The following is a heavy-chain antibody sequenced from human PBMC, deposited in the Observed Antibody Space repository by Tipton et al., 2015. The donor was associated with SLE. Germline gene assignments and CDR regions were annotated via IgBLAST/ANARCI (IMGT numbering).Heavy chain of an antibody. CDR1: GGSISSYY. J-gene: IGHJ4*02. D-gene: IGHD6-19*01. Sequence: TLSLTCTVSGGSISSYYWSWIRQPPGKGLEWIGYIYYSGSTNYNPSLKSRVTISVDTSKNQFSLKLSSVTAVDTAVYYCARQGRGAVAGNFDYWGQGTLVTVSS. V-gene: IGHV4-59*08. CDR3: ARQGRGAVAGNFDY. CDR2: IYYSGST.